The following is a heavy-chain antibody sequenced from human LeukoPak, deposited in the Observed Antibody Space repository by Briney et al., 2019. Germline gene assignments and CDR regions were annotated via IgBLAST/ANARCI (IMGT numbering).Heavy chain of an antibody. V-gene: IGHV3-23*01. Sequence: PGGSLRLSCAGSEFTFHTYLMSWVRQAPGKGLEWVSSISGSGATTDYADSVKGRFTISRDNSKDTVYLQMNSLRAEDTAVYYCAKAKIFKNGWYDIDHWGQGTQLSVSS. D-gene: IGHD6-19*01. CDR1: EFTFHTYL. CDR3: AKAKIFKNGWYDIDH. CDR2: ISGSGATT. J-gene: IGHJ4*02.